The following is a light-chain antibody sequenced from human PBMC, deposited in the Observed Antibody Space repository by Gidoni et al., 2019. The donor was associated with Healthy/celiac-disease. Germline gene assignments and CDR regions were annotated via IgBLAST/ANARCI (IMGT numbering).Light chain of an antibody. V-gene: IGKV3-11*01. J-gene: IGKJ2*01. Sequence: EIVLTQSPATLSLSPGERAILSCRASQSVSSYLAWYQQKPGQAPRLLIYDASNRATGIPARFSGSGSGTDFTLTISSLEPEDFAVYYCQQRSNWPRMYTFGQGTQLEIK. CDR2: DAS. CDR1: QSVSSY. CDR3: QQRSNWPRMYT.